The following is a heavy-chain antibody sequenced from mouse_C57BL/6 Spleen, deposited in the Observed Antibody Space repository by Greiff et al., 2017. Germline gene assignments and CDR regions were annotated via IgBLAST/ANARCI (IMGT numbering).Heavy chain of an antibody. CDR3: ARLTGTSNFDV. Sequence: EVMLVESGGGLVQPGGSLSLSCAASGFTFTDYYMSWVRQPPGTALEWLGFIRNKANGYTTEYSASVKGRFTISRDNSQSILYLQMNALRAEDSATYYCARLTGTSNFDVWGTGTTVTVSS. J-gene: IGHJ1*03. CDR2: IRNKANGYTT. D-gene: IGHD4-1*01. CDR1: GFTFTDYY. V-gene: IGHV7-3*01.